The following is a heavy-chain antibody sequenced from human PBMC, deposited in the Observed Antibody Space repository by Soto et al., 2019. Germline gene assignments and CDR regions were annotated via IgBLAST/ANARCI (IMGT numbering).Heavy chain of an antibody. Sequence: LSLTCTVSGGSISTYYWSWIRQPAGKGLEWIGRIDTSGNTNYNPSLKSRVTMSVDTSKKQFSLKLTSVTAADTAVDYCARCSSNWFQTEGMDVWGQGTTVTVSS. CDR2: IDTSGNT. CDR1: GGSISTYY. J-gene: IGHJ6*02. V-gene: IGHV4-4*07. CDR3: ARCSSNWFQTEGMDV. D-gene: IGHD4-4*01.